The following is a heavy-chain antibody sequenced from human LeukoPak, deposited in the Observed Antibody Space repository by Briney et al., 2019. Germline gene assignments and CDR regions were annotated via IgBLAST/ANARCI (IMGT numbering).Heavy chain of an antibody. J-gene: IGHJ5*01. Sequence: GESLKISCKGSGYSFTSYWIGWVRQMPGKGLEWMGIIYPGDSDTRYSPSFQGQVTISADKSISTAYLQWSSLKASDTAMYYCTRPSGYCSGGSCYPLTWFDSWGQGTLVTVSS. V-gene: IGHV5-51*01. CDR3: TRPSGYCSGGSCYPLTWFDS. CDR1: GYSFTSYW. CDR2: IYPGDSDT. D-gene: IGHD2-15*01.